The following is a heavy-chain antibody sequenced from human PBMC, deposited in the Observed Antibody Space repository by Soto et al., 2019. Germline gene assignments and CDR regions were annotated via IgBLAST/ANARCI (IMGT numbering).Heavy chain of an antibody. J-gene: IGHJ5*02. V-gene: IGHV1-8*01. D-gene: IGHD3-22*01. CDR3: ARGPPYYYDSSGYYQGNWFDP. CDR1: GYTFTSYD. Sequence: QVQLVQSGAEVKKPGASVKVSCKASGYTFTSYDINWVRQATGQGLEWMGWMNPNSGNTGYAQKFQGRVTMTRNTSIGTAYMELSSLRSEDTAVYYCARGPPYYYDSSGYYQGNWFDPWGQGTLVTVSS. CDR2: MNPNSGNT.